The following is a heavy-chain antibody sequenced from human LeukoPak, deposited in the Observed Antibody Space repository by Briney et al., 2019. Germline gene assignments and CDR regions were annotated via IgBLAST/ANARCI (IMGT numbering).Heavy chain of an antibody. J-gene: IGHJ3*02. CDR2: ISESGGTT. CDR1: GFTFNNCA. CDR3: ARDARLLDAFDI. Sequence: GGSLRLSCAASGFTFNNCAMNWVRQAPGKGLEWVSSISESGGTTDYADSVKGRFTISRDNSKNTLYLQMNSLIAEDTAVYYCARDARLLDAFDIWGQGTMVTVSS. V-gene: IGHV3-23*01. D-gene: IGHD2/OR15-2a*01.